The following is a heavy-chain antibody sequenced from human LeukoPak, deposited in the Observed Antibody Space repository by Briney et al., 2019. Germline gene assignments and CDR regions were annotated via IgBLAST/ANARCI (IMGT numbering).Heavy chain of an antibody. V-gene: IGHV4-59*08. D-gene: IGHD3-3*01. CDR2: IYYSGST. CDR3: ARHLRYYYMDV. Sequence: SETLSLTCTVFGGSISSYYWSWIRQPPGKGLEWIGYIYYSGSTNYNPSLKSRVTISVDTSKNQFSLKLSSVTAADTAVYYCARHLRYYYMDVWGKGTTVTVSS. CDR1: GGSISSYY. J-gene: IGHJ6*03.